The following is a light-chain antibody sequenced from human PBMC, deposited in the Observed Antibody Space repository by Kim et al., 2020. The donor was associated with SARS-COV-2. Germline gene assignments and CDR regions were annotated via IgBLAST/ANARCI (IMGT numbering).Light chain of an antibody. J-gene: IGKJ4*01. CDR1: QSISSW. Sequence: PAVGDRVTITCRASQSISSWLAWYQHKPGKAPKLLIYKASSLESGVPSRFSGSGSGTEFTLTISSLQPDDFATYYCQQYNSYPDTFGGGTKVDIK. CDR3: QQYNSYPDT. CDR2: KAS. V-gene: IGKV1-5*03.